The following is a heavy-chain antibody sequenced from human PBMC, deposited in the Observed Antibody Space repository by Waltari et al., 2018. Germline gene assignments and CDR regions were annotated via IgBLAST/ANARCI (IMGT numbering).Heavy chain of an antibody. CDR3: ARDASIAALDY. V-gene: IGHV4-38-2*02. CDR2: IYHSGST. J-gene: IGHJ4*02. D-gene: IGHD6-13*01. Sequence: QVQLQESGPGLVKPSETLSLTCAVSGYSISSGYYWGWIRQPPGKGLEWIGSIYHSGSTYYNPSLKSRVTISVDTSKNQFSLKLSSVTAADTAVYYCARDASIAALDYWGQGTLVTVSS. CDR1: GYSISSGYY.